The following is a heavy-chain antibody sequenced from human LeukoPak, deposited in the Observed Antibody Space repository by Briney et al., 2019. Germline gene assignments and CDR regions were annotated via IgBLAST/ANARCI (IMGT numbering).Heavy chain of an antibody. CDR3: ARGVDYYGSGSEGYFDY. CDR2: IRSKAYGGTT. D-gene: IGHD3-10*01. J-gene: IGHJ4*02. Sequence: PGGSLRLSCTASGFTFGDYAMSWVRQAPGKGLEWVGFIRSKAYGGTTEYAASVKGRFTISRDDSKSIAYLQMNSLKTEDTAVYYCARGVDYYGSGSEGYFDYWGQGTLVTVSS. V-gene: IGHV3-49*04. CDR1: GFTFGDYA.